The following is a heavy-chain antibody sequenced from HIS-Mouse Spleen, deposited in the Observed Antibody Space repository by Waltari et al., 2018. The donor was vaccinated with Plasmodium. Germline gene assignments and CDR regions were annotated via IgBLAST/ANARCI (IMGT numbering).Heavy chain of an antibody. CDR3: ASSWYWYFDL. CDR2: IKQDGSEK. CDR1: GFTLSSYW. D-gene: IGHD6-13*01. V-gene: IGHV3-7*01. Sequence: EVQLVESGGGVVKPGGSLRLSCAAFGFTLSSYWLSWVRQVPGKGLEWVANIKQDGSEKYYVDSVKGRFTISRDNAKNSLYLQMNSLRAEDTAVYYCASSWYWYFDLWGRGTLVTVSS. J-gene: IGHJ2*01.